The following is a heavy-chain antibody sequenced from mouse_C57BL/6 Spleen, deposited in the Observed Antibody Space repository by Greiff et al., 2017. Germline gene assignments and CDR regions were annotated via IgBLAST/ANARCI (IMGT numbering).Heavy chain of an antibody. Sequence: EVQLVESGEGLVKPGGSLKLSCAASGFTFSSYAMSWVRPTPEKRLEWVAYISSGGDYIYYADTVKGRFTISSDNARNTLYLQMSSLKSEDTAMYYCTRGSSGYGAMDYWGQGTSVTVSS. V-gene: IGHV5-9-1*02. CDR3: TRGSSGYGAMDY. CDR2: ISSGGDYI. D-gene: IGHD3-2*02. J-gene: IGHJ4*01. CDR1: GFTFSSYA.